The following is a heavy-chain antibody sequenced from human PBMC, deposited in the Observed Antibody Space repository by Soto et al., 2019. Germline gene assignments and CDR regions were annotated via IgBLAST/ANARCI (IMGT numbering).Heavy chain of an antibody. V-gene: IGHV4-59*01. CDR3: AKGTEKKYGYNRSFDY. CDR2: IYYSGST. Sequence: PSETLSLTCTVSGDSISSYYWSWIRQPPGKGLEWIGYIYYSGSTNYNPSLKSRVTISVDTSKNQFSLKLSSVTAADTAVYYCAKGTEKKYGYNRSFDYWGQGTLVTVSS. J-gene: IGHJ4*02. D-gene: IGHD5-12*01. CDR1: GDSISSYY.